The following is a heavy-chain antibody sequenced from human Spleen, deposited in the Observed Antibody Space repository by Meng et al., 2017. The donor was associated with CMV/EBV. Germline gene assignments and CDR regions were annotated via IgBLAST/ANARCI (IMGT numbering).Heavy chain of an antibody. CDR2: IYSGGST. J-gene: IGHJ6*02. CDR1: GFTFSDYY. CDR3: ARGPPSLTTYYYYGMDV. D-gene: IGHD4/OR15-4a*01. Sequence: GESLKISCAASGFTFSDYYMSWIRQAPGKGLEWVSVIYSGGSTYYADSVKGRFTISRDNSKNTLYLQMNSLRAEDTAVYYCARGPPSLTTYYYYGMDVWGQGTTVTVS. V-gene: IGHV3-66*02.